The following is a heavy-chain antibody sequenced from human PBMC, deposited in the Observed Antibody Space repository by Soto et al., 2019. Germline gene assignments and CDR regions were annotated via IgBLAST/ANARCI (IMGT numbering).Heavy chain of an antibody. J-gene: IGHJ5*02. Sequence: PSETLSLTCXVSGGSLTSYYWSWIRQPPGGGLEWIGYIYYSGNTNCHPSLKSRVTISVDTSKNQFSLKLTSVTAADTAVYYCARSGYNWNDIRFELWGRGTLVTVSS. CDR2: IYYSGNT. V-gene: IGHV4-59*08. CDR1: GGSLTSYY. CDR3: ARSGYNWNDIRFEL. D-gene: IGHD1-20*01.